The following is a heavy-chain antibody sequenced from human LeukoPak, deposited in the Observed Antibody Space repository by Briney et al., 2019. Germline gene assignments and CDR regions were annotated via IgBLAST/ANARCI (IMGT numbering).Heavy chain of an antibody. CDR3: ARGGYSNYPVPPRFDP. V-gene: IGHV4-34*01. CDR2: INHSGST. D-gene: IGHD4-11*01. J-gene: IGHJ5*02. Sequence: SETLSLTCAVYGGSFSGYYWGWIRQPPGKGLEWIGEINHSGSTNYNPSLKSRVTISVDTSKNQFSLKLSSVTAADTAVYYCARGGYSNYPVPPRFDPWGQGTLVTVSS. CDR1: GGSFSGYY.